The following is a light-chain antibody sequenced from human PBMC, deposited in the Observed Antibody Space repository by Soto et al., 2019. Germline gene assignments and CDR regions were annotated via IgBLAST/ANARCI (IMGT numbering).Light chain of an antibody. V-gene: IGKV1-5*03. J-gene: IGKJ1*01. CDR1: QSVSIW. Sequence: DIPMTQSPSTLSASEGDIVTISCRASQSVSIWLAWYQQKPGRAPKLLIYKSSILESGVPSRFSGSGSGTECTLTISSLQPDDFATYYCQHYNSYSEALGQGTKVDIK. CDR2: KSS. CDR3: QHYNSYSEA.